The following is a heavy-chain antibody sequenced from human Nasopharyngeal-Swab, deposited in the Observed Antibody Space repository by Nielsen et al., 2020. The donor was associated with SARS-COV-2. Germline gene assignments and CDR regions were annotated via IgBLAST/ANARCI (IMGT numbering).Heavy chain of an antibody. Sequence: GGSLRLSCAASGFTFSTYAMAWVRQAPEKGLEWVSTITGSGDDTFIAGSVKGRFTVSRDNSKNTLYLQMNSLRAEDTAEYFCAKDGVRLNGIDVWGQGTTVTVSS. CDR1: GFTFSTYA. CDR2: ITGSGDDT. D-gene: IGHD3-16*01. V-gene: IGHV3-23*01. J-gene: IGHJ6*02. CDR3: AKDGVRLNGIDV.